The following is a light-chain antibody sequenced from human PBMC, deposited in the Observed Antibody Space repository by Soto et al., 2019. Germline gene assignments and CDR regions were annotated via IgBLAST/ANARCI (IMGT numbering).Light chain of an antibody. CDR1: QDITTW. CDR3: QQAHSFPFT. Sequence: DIQMTQSPSSVSASVGDGVTITCRASQDITTWLAWYQQKPGKAPKLLIYAASTLHIGVPSRFSGSGSGTDFTLTIKSLQPEDFATYYCQQAHSFPFTFGPGTKVDTK. CDR2: AAS. J-gene: IGKJ3*01. V-gene: IGKV1-12*02.